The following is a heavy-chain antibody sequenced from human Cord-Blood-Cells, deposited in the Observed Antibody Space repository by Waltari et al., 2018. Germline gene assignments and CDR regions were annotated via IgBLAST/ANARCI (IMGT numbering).Heavy chain of an antibody. J-gene: IGHJ4*02. CDR2: MNPNRGNT. D-gene: IGHD5-12*01. V-gene: IGHV1-8*03. CDR1: GYTFTSYD. CDR3: ARGWGRKATMFDY. Sequence: QVQLVQSGAEVKKPGASVKVSCKAYGYTFTSYDINWVRQATGQGLEGMGWMNPNRGNTGYAQNFQGRVTITRNTSISTAYMELSSLRSEDTAVYYCARGWGRKATMFDYWGQGTLVTVSS.